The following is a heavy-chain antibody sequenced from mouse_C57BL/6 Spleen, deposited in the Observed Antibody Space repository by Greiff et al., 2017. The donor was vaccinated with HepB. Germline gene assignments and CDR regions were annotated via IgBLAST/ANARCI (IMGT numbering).Heavy chain of an antibody. D-gene: IGHD2-2*01. J-gene: IGHJ3*01. Sequence: EVQLQQSGPGLVKPSQSLSLTCSVTGYSITSGYYWNWIRQFPGNKLEWMGYISYDGSNNYNPSLKNRIYITRDTSKNQFFLKLNSVTTEDTATYYCARGGNYYGYPWFAYWGQGTLVTVSA. CDR3: ARGGNYYGYPWFAY. CDR2: ISYDGSN. V-gene: IGHV3-6*01. CDR1: GYSITSGYY.